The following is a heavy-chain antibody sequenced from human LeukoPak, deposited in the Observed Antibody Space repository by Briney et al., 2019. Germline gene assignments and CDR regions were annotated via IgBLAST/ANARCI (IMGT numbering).Heavy chain of an antibody. CDR2: ISYSGSFK. D-gene: IGHD3-22*01. J-gene: IGHJ4*02. V-gene: IGHV3-11*01. CDR3: ATNYFDSSGPDY. Sequence: PGGSLRLSCAASGFTFSEYYMTWIRQAPGKGLELVSYISYSGSFKYYADSVKGRFTISRDNAKNSLYLQMNSLRTEDTAIFYCATNYFDSSGPDYWGLGTLDTVSS. CDR1: GFTFSEYY.